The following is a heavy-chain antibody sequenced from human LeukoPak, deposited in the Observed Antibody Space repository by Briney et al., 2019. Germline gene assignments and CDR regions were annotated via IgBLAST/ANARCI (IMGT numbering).Heavy chain of an antibody. D-gene: IGHD6-13*01. CDR1: GYTFTGYY. CDR3: ARSQQLVWDNWFDP. Sequence: ASAKVSCKASGYTFTGYYMHWVRQAPGQGLEWMGWINPNSGGTNYAQKFQGRVTMTRDTSISTAYMELSRLRSDDTAVYYCARSQQLVWDNWFDPWGQGTLVTVSS. V-gene: IGHV1-2*02. CDR2: INPNSGGT. J-gene: IGHJ5*02.